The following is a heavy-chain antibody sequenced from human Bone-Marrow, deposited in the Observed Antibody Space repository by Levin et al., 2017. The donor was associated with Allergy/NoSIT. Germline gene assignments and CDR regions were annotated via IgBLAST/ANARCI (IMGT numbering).Heavy chain of an antibody. CDR1: GGSITTRNYY. D-gene: IGHD3-3*01. CDR3: ARHMGPFYDFWSGYYREFDY. CDR2: IYYSGST. Sequence: SETLSLTCSVSGGSITTRNYYWGWIRQPPGKGLDWIGSIYYSGSTYYNPSLKSRVTISVDTSKNQFSLKLSSVTAADTAVYYCARHMGPFYDFWSGYYREFDYWGQGTLVTVSS. J-gene: IGHJ4*02. V-gene: IGHV4-39*01.